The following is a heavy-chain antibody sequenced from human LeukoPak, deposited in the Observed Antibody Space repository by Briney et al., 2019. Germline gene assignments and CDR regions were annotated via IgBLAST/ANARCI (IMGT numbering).Heavy chain of an antibody. CDR1: RFTFSSYG. V-gene: IGHV3-33*01. D-gene: IGHD3-22*01. Sequence: GGSLRLSCAASRFTFSSYGMHWVRQAPGKGLEWVAVIWYDGSNKYYADSVKGRFTISRDNSKNTLYLQMNSLRAEDTAVYYCAREDSSGLDAFDIWGQGTMVTVSS. CDR3: AREDSSGLDAFDI. J-gene: IGHJ3*02. CDR2: IWYDGSNK.